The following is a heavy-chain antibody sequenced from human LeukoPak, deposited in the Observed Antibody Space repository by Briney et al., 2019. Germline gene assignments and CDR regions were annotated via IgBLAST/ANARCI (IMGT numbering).Heavy chain of an antibody. Sequence: SETLSLTCAVYGGSFSGYSWNWIRQPPMKGLEWIGEINHSGGTNYNPSLKSRVTISVDTSKKQFSLKLSSVTAADTAVYYCARGVDYYGHWAQGTLVTVSS. V-gene: IGHV4-34*01. J-gene: IGHJ4*02. CDR3: ARGVDYYGH. CDR1: GGSFSGYS. CDR2: INHSGGT. D-gene: IGHD3-10*01.